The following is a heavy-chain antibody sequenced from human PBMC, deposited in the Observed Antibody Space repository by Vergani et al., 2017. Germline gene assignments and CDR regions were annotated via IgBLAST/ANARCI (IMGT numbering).Heavy chain of an antibody. CDR2: INPNSGGT. Sequence: QVQLVQSGAEVKKPGASVKVSCKASGYTFTGYYMHWVRQAPGQGLEWMGWINPNSGGTNYAQKFQGRVTMTRDTSISTAYMELSRLRSDDTAVYYCARDTERAATAYAFDIWGQGTMVTVSS. J-gene: IGHJ3*02. CDR1: GYTFTGYY. D-gene: IGHD2-21*02. V-gene: IGHV1-2*02. CDR3: ARDTERAATAYAFDI.